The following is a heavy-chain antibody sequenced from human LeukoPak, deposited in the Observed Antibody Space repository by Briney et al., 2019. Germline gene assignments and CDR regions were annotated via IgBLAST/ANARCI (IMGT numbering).Heavy chain of an antibody. D-gene: IGHD2-2*01. CDR3: ARIYSSTDCLIPD. CDR2: INSDASDT. J-gene: IGHJ4*02. CDR1: GFTFSSYA. Sequence: QTGGSLRLSCAASGFTFSSYAMSWVRQAPGKGLVWISRINSDASDTDYADFVKGRFTISRDNAKNTVYLQINSLRDEDTAVYYCARIYSSTDCLIPDWGQGTLVTVSS. V-gene: IGHV3-74*01.